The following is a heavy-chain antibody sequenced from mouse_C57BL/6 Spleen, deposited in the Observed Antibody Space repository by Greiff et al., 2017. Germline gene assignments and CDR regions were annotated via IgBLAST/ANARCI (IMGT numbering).Heavy chain of an antibody. D-gene: IGHD2-3*01. J-gene: IGHJ4*01. Sequence: QVQLQQSGPELVKPGASVKISCKASGYAFSSSWMNWVKQRPGKGLEWIGRIYPGDGATNYNGKFKGKATLTADKSSSTAYMQLSSLTSEDSAVYFWARRNYDGYVDYAMDDWGQGTSVTVSS. V-gene: IGHV1-82*01. CDR1: GYAFSSSW. CDR3: ARRNYDGYVDYAMDD. CDR2: IYPGDGAT.